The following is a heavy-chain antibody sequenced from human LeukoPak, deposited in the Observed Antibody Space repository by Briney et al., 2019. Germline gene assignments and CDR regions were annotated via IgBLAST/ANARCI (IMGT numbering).Heavy chain of an antibody. D-gene: IGHD1-14*01. Sequence: GGSLRLSCAASGFTFSDYYMSWIRQAPGKGLEWVSCISSSGSTIYYADSVKGRFTISRDNAKNSLYLQMNSLRAEDTAVYYCANYRKPQGLDYWGQGTLVTVSS. CDR1: GFTFSDYY. J-gene: IGHJ4*02. CDR3: ANYRKPQGLDY. CDR2: ISSSGSTI. V-gene: IGHV3-11*01.